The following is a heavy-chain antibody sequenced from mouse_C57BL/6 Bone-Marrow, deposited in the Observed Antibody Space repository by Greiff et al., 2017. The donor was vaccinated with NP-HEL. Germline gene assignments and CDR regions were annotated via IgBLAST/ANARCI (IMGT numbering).Heavy chain of an antibody. Sequence: EVQLVESGGDLVKPGGSLKLSCAASGFTFSSYGMSWVRQTPDKRLEWVATISSGGSYTYYPDSVKGRFTISRDNAKNTLYLQMISLMSEDTAMYYCARHYYGDYFDYWGQGTTLTVSS. CDR2: ISSGGSYT. CDR3: ARHYYGDYFDY. V-gene: IGHV5-6*01. J-gene: IGHJ2*01. CDR1: GFTFSSYG. D-gene: IGHD2-13*01.